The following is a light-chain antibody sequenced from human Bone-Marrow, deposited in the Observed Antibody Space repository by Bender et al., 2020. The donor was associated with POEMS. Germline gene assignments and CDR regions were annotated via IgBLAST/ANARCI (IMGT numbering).Light chain of an antibody. J-gene: IGLJ2*01. CDR2: HNT. V-gene: IGLV3-1*01. CDR3: QVWDSTTDHPV. CDR1: NLGDTY. Sequence: SYELTQPPSVSVSPGQTASIACSGHNLGDTYVSWYQQRPGQSPVLYIYHNTVRPSGIPARFSCTNSGKTATLTMSRVEAGDEADYYCQVWDSTTDHPVFGGGTKLTVL.